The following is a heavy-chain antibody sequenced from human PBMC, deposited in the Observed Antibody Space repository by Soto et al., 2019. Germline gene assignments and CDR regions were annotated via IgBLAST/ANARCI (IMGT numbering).Heavy chain of an antibody. V-gene: IGHV1-2*02. Sequence: GASVKVSCKASGYTFTGYYMHWVRQAPGQGLEWMGWISPNSGGTNYAQKFQGRVTMTRDTSISTAYMELSRLRSDDTAVYYCARDLISFPSIAASWGWFDPWAREPWSPSPQ. CDR3: ARDLISFPSIAASWGWFDP. D-gene: IGHD6-6*01. CDR1: GYTFTGYY. J-gene: IGHJ5*02. CDR2: ISPNSGGT.